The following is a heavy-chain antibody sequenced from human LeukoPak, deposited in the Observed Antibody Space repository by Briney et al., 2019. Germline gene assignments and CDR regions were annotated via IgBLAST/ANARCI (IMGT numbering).Heavy chain of an antibody. J-gene: IGHJ6*03. CDR3: ARGEAISIFGRGGGYYYYMDV. CDR1: GGTFNSFA. D-gene: IGHD3-3*01. V-gene: IGHV1-2*02. Sequence: ASVKVSCKASGGTFNSFAISWVRQAPGQGLEWMGWINPNSGGTNYAQKFQGRVTMTRDTSISTAYMELSRLRSDDTAVYYCARGEAISIFGRGGGYYYYMDVWGKGTTVTVSS. CDR2: INPNSGGT.